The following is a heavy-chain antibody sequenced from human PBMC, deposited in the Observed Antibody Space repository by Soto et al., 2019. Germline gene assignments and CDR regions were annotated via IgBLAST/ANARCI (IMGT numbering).Heavy chain of an antibody. Sequence: SETLSLTCSVPGGSITNYYWSWIRQPPGKKQEWIAYIYYSGSTSYNPSLKSRVSISLDTSKNQFSLKLSSVTAADTAVYYCARTYDGSGPNSGGYGFDIWGQGTMVTVSS. V-gene: IGHV4-59*01. D-gene: IGHD3-22*01. CDR3: ARTYDGSGPNSGGYGFDI. J-gene: IGHJ3*02. CDR1: GGSITNYY. CDR2: IYYSGST.